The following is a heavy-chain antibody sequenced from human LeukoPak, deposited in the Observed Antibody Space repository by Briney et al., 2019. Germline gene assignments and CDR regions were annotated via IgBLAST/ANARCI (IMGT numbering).Heavy chain of an antibody. CDR1: GGSISSSNW. CDR3: ARTPTMVRGVTKRAYYFDY. CDR2: IYHSGST. J-gene: IGHJ4*02. Sequence: SETLSLTCAVSGGSISSSNWWSWVRQPPGKGLEWIGEIYHSGSTNYNPSLKSRVTISVDKSKNQFSLKLSSVTAADTAVYYCARTPTMVRGVTKRAYYFDYWGQGTLVTVSS. D-gene: IGHD3-10*01. V-gene: IGHV4-4*02.